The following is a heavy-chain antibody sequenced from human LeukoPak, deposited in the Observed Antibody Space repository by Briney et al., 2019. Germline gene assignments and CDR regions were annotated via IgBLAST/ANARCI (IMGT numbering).Heavy chain of an antibody. CDR3: AKDSPTYYYDSSGYYLRNDAFDI. Sequence: QTGGSLRLSCAASGISFSNYWMTWVRQAPEKGLQWVANIKEDGSDKNYADSVKGRFTISRDNAKNLLYLQMSSLRAEDTAVYYCAKDSPTYYYDSSGYYLRNDAFDIWGQGTMVTVSS. CDR2: IKEDGSDK. J-gene: IGHJ3*02. CDR1: GISFSNYW. D-gene: IGHD3-22*01. V-gene: IGHV3-7*01.